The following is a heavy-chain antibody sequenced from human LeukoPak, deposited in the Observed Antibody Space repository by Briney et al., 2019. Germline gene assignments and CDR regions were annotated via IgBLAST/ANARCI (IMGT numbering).Heavy chain of an antibody. J-gene: IGHJ6*03. D-gene: IGHD6-13*01. CDR3: ARHYRAAGTNYMDV. CDR2: IYTSGST. CDR1: GGSISSYY. Sequence: PSETLSLTCTVSGGSISSYYWSWIRQPPGKGLEWIGYIYTSGSTNYNPSLKSRVTISVDTSKNQFSLKLSSVTAADTAVYYCARHYRAAGTNYMDVWGKGTTVTVS. V-gene: IGHV4-4*09.